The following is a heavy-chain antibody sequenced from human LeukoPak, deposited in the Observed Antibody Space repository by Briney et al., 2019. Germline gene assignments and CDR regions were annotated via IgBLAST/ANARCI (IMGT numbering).Heavy chain of an antibody. CDR1: EFDFFSYG. J-gene: IGHJ4*01. CDR2: IFTDGSTT. Sequence: HPGGSLRLSCVASEFDFFSYGMQWVRQAPGKGLVWVSRIFTDGSTTSYADSVKGRFTISRDNAKNTLYLEMRSLRVEDTAVYYCARELPREVALDYWGQGTLVTVSP. D-gene: IGHD1-26*01. V-gene: IGHV3-74*01. CDR3: ARELPREVALDY.